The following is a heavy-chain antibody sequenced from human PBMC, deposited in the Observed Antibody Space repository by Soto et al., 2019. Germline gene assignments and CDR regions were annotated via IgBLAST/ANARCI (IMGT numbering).Heavy chain of an antibody. CDR3: ARVQYNWNPSTSNFDY. CDR2: IWYDGSNK. D-gene: IGHD1-20*01. CDR1: GFTFSSYG. V-gene: IGHV3-33*01. J-gene: IGHJ4*02. Sequence: HPGGSLRLSCAASGFTFSSYGMHWVRQAPGKGLEWVAVIWYDGSNKYYADSVKGRFTISRDNAKNTLYLQMNSLRAEDTAVYYCARVQYNWNPSTSNFDYWGQGTLVTVSS.